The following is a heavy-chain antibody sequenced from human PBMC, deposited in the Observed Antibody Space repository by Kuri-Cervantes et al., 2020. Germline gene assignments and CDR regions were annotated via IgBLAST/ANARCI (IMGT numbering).Heavy chain of an antibody. CDR1: GFTFSSYA. V-gene: IGHV3-30-3*01. CDR3: ARPRSRLYYYGMDV. Sequence: GGSLRLSCAASGFTFSSYAMHWVRQAPGKGLEWVAVISYDGSNKYYADSVKGRFTISKDNSKNTLYLQMNSLRAEDTAVYYCARPRSRLYYYGMDVRGQGTTVTVSS. J-gene: IGHJ6*02. CDR2: ISYDGSNK.